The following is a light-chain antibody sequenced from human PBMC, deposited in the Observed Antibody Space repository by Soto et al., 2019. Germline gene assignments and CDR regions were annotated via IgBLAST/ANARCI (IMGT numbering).Light chain of an antibody. J-gene: IGKJ4*01. Sequence: DIQTTHSPSTLSASVLDIVTITFRSSQSISSWLAWYQQKLGRAPRLLIYDASSLESGVPSRFSGSGYGTEFTLTISSLQPDDFATYYCQQHNTYSSLTFGGGTKVDIK. CDR3: QQHNTYSSLT. V-gene: IGKV1-5*01. CDR2: DAS. CDR1: QSISSW.